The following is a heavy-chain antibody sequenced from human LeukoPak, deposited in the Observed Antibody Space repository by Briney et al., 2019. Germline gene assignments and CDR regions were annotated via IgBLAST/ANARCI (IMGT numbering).Heavy chain of an antibody. V-gene: IGHV3-30*18. D-gene: IGHD2-21*02. Sequence: GGSLRLSCAASGFTFSSFAIHWVRQAPGKGLEWVAVISYDGSNKYYADSVKGRFTISRDNSKNTLYLQMNSLRAEDTAVYYCAKDRTMTPSDYWGQGTLVTVSS. CDR2: ISYDGSNK. CDR1: GFTFSSFA. J-gene: IGHJ4*02. CDR3: AKDRTMTPSDY.